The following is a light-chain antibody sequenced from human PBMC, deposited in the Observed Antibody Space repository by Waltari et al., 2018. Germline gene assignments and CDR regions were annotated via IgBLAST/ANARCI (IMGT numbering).Light chain of an antibody. V-gene: IGKV4-1*01. J-gene: IGKJ4*01. Sequence: DIVMTQSPDSLAVSLGDRATINCKSSQSLLFSSNNKNYLAWYQQKPGQPPKLLIYWASIRESRVPDRFSGSGSGTDFTLTISSLQAEDVAVYYCQQYDTTPLTFGGGTKVEIK. CDR3: QQYDTTPLT. CDR2: WAS. CDR1: QSLLFSSNNKNY.